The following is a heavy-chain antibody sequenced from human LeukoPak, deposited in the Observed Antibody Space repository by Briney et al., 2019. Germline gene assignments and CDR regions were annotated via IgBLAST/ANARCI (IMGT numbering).Heavy chain of an antibody. CDR1: GLTFSSRD. J-gene: IGHJ4*02. CDR2: IAVSDTAT. Sequence: GGSLRLSCATSGLTFSSRDMNWVRQAPGKGLEWISYIAVSDTATFYADSVRGRFTISRDNAKNSIYLQMDSLTVEDTAVYYCATDTPGDLDFGLWGQGTLVTVSS. D-gene: IGHD3-10*01. CDR3: ATDTPGDLDFGL. V-gene: IGHV3-48*03.